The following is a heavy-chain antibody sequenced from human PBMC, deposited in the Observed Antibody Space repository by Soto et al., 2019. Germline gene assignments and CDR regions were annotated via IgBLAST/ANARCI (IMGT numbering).Heavy chain of an antibody. CDR2: ICDSGDST. CDR3: AKGSRNGCYFDGVH. D-gene: IGHD3-9*01. Sequence: PGGSLRLSCAASGFTFSDYAMSWVRQAPGKGLQWVSVICDSGDSTYYADSVKGRFTISRDRSKNTLYLQMNSLRAEDTAIYYCAKGSRNGCYFDGVHWGQGTLVSVSS. CDR1: GFTFSDYA. J-gene: IGHJ4*02. V-gene: IGHV3-23*01.